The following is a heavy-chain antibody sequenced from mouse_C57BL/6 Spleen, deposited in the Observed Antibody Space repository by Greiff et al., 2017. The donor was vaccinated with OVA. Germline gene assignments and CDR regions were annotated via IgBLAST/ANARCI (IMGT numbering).Heavy chain of an antibody. CDR2: ISYDGSN. CDR1: GYSITSGYY. Sequence: DVKLQESGPGLVKPSQSLSLTCSVTGYSITSGYYWNWIRQFPGNKLEWMGYISYDGSNNYNPSLKNRISITRDTSKNQFFLKLNSVTTEDTATYYCARGVNGEGFDYWGQGTTLTVSS. J-gene: IGHJ2*01. CDR3: ARGVNGEGFDY. V-gene: IGHV3-6*01. D-gene: IGHD2-1*01.